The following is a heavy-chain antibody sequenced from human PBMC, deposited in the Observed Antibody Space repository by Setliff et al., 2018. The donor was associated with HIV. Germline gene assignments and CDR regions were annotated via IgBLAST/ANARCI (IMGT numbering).Heavy chain of an antibody. Sequence: SETLSLTCVVYGGSFSGYYLSWVRQPPGKGLEWIGEISHSGTTTYSPSLESRVSISPDTSKNQFSLKLSSVTAADSAVYYCARTYYYDKSGEGYMDVWGKGTTVTVSS. CDR1: GGSFSGYY. V-gene: IGHV4-34*01. D-gene: IGHD3-22*01. CDR2: ISHSGTT. J-gene: IGHJ6*03. CDR3: ARTYYYDKSGEGYMDV.